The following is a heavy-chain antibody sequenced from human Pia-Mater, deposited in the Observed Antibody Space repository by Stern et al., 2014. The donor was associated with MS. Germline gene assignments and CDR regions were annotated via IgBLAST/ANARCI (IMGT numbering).Heavy chain of an antibody. Sequence: EVQLVQSGGGFVQPGGSLRLSCAASGFRFSSYAMSWVRQTPGKGLEWVSGISASGGSTYYADSVKGRFTISRDKSKNTLFLQMNSLRAEDTAVYCCAKGVWGSYLNAFDMWGQGTMVTVSS. V-gene: IGHV3-23*04. CDR2: ISASGGST. CDR3: AKGVWGSYLNAFDM. CDR1: GFRFSSYA. D-gene: IGHD3-16*02. J-gene: IGHJ3*02.